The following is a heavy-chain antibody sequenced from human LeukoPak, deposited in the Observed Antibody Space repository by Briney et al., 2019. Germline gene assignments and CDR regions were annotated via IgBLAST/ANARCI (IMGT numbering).Heavy chain of an antibody. D-gene: IGHD3-10*01. CDR2: IYSSGST. J-gene: IGHJ6*02. V-gene: IGHV4-4*07. CDR3: AREGYYGSGSYSLMDV. CDR1: GGSISGYY. Sequence: SETLSLTCTVSGGSISGYYWNWIRQPAGKGLEWIGRIYSSGSTNYNPSLKSRVTISVDTSKNQFSLKLSSVTAADTAVCYCAREGYYGSGSYSLMDVWGQGTTVTVSS.